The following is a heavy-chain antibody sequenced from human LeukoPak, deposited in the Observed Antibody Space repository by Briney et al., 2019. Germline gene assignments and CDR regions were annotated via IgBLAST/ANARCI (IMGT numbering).Heavy chain of an antibody. V-gene: IGHV3-53*01. CDR2: IYSGGST. J-gene: IGHJ3*02. CDR3: ARRNPLSSNAFDI. D-gene: IGHD2/OR15-2a*01. Sequence: GESLKISCAASGFTVSSNYMSWVRQAPGKGLEWVSVIYSGGSTYYADSVKGRFTISRDNSKNTLYLQMNSLRAEDTAVYYCARRNPLSSNAFDIWGQGTMVTVSS. CDR1: GFTVSSNY.